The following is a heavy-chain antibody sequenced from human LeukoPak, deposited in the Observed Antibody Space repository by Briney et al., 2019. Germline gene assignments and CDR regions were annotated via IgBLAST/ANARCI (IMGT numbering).Heavy chain of an antibody. CDR2: ISSSSSYI. Sequence: PGGSLRLSCAASGITFSSYSMNWVRQAPGQGLEWVSSISSSSSYIYCADSVKGRFTISRDNAKNSLYLQMNSLRAEDTAVYYCARDASYYDFWSGPHYYYGMDVWGQGTTVTVSS. J-gene: IGHJ6*02. V-gene: IGHV3-21*01. CDR3: ARDASYYDFWSGPHYYYGMDV. CDR1: GITFSSYS. D-gene: IGHD3-3*01.